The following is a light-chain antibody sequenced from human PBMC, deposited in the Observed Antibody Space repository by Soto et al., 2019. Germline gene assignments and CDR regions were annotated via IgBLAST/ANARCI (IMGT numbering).Light chain of an antibody. CDR2: GAS. J-gene: IGKJ2*01. CDR3: LQDYNXPFT. Sequence: AIQMTQSPSSLSASVGDRVTITCRASQYIRKDVAWYQQKPGKAPQILVYGASTLQTGVASRFSGSGYATDFPLTISSLQPEDSAAYYCLQDYNXPFTCGQGTKV. V-gene: IGKV1-6*01. CDR1: QYIRKD.